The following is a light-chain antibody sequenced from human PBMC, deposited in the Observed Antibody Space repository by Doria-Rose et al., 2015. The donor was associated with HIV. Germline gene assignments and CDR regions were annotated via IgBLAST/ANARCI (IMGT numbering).Light chain of an antibody. CDR1: QTVSTY. Sequence: DIQVTQSPSSLSASIGDRVTITCRASQTVSTYLNWFQQEPGKAPKLLIYAASRLQSGVPSRFSGSGSGTDFTLTISGLQPGDLATYYCQQTYSSPPWTFGQGTKVEMK. CDR2: AAS. J-gene: IGKJ1*01. V-gene: IGKV1-39*01. CDR3: QQTYSSPPWT.